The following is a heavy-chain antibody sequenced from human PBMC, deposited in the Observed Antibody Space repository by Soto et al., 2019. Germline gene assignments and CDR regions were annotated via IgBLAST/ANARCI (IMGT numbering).Heavy chain of an antibody. J-gene: IGHJ6*02. CDR1: GGSFSGYY. CDR3: ARQSSSSLMVYYYYGMDV. V-gene: IGHV4-34*01. Sequence: PSETLSLTCAVYGGSFSGYYWSWIRPPPGKGLEWIGEINHSGSTSYNPSLKSRVTISVDTSKNQFSLKLSSVTAADTAVYYCARQSSSSLMVYYYYGMDVWGQGTTVTVSS. D-gene: IGHD6-6*01. CDR2: INHSGST.